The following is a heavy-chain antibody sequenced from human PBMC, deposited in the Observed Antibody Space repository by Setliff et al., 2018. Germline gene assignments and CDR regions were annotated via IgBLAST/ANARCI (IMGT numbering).Heavy chain of an antibody. CDR1: GDSISNDYW. Sequence: PSETLSLTCAVSGDSISNDYWWSWVRQPPERELEWIGEINQSGTTNYNPPLKGRATISVDKSRNQFSLRLTSVTAADTAIYYCTRAYSGSHDYWGQGTLVTVSS. CDR3: TRAYSGSHDY. J-gene: IGHJ4*02. CDR2: INQSGTT. D-gene: IGHD1-26*01. V-gene: IGHV4-4*02.